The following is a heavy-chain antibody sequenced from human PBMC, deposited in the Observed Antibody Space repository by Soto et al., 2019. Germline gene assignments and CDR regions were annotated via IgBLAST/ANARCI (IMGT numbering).Heavy chain of an antibody. J-gene: IGHJ6*02. D-gene: IGHD3-10*01. CDR1: GGSISSGGNY. Sequence: QVQLQESGPGLVKSSQTLSLTCTVSGGSISSGGNYWSWIRQHPGKGLEWIGYIYHSGSTYYNPSLKSRVTISVDTSKNQFSLRLNSVTAADTAVYYCARARIVREAIYYYRMDVWGQGTTVTVSS. CDR2: IYHSGST. CDR3: ARARIVREAIYYYRMDV. V-gene: IGHV4-31*03.